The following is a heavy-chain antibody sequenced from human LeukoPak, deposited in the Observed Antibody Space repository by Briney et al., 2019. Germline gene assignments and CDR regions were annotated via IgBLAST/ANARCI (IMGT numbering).Heavy chain of an antibody. V-gene: IGHV3-33*01. Sequence: GRSLRLSCAGSGXTFSSYGMQWVRQAPGKGLEWVAVIWFDGSNEYYADSVKGRFTISRDNSKNTLYLQMSSLRAEDTALYYCARQSGYSYGYNAFDIWGQGTMVTVSS. CDR3: ARQSGYSYGYNAFDI. D-gene: IGHD5-18*01. CDR1: GXTFSSYG. J-gene: IGHJ3*02. CDR2: IWFDGSNE.